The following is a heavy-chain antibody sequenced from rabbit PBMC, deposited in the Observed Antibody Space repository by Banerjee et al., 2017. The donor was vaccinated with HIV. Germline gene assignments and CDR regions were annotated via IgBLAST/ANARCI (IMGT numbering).Heavy chain of an antibody. J-gene: IGHJ3*01. CDR1: GFSFSSSYY. CDR3: ARAGYAAYGYPNDL. D-gene: IGHD6-1*01. CDR2: IYAGSSGST. V-gene: IGHV1S40*01. Sequence: QSLEESGGDLVKPGASLTLTCTASGFSFSSSYYMCWVRQAPGKGLEWIACIYAGSSGSTYYASWAKGRFTISKTSSTTVTLQMTSLTAADTATYFCARAGYAAYGYPNDLWGQGTLVTVS.